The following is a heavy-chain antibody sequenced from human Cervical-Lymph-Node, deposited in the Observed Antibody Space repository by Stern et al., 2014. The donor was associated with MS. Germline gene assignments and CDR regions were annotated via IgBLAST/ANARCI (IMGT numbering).Heavy chain of an antibody. CDR1: GYTFSNFD. CDR2: IDPNSDTT. V-gene: IGHV1-8*01. D-gene: IGHD2-21*02. CDR3: ARGREVYMVTDAFDS. Sequence: QVQLVQSGAEVKKPGASVKVSCKASGYTFSNFDINWVRQAPGQGLEWVGRIDPNSDTTRYAQKFQGRVTITRDSSTSTAYMELSSLRFDDTAVYYCARGREVYMVTDAFDSWGQGTLVTVSS. J-gene: IGHJ4*02.